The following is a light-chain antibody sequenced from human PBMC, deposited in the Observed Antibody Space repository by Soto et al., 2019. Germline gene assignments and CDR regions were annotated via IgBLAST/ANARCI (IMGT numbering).Light chain of an antibody. J-gene: IGKJ4*01. CDR3: QQYDDWLRLT. CDR2: GAS. Sequence: EIVMTQSPATLSVSPGERATLSCRASQSVNIYLAWYQQKPGQAPRLLIFGASYRATGIPARFSGSGSGTKFNLTISSLQSEDFAVYFCQQYDDWLRLTFGGGTKVEIK. CDR1: QSVNIY. V-gene: IGKV3D-15*01.